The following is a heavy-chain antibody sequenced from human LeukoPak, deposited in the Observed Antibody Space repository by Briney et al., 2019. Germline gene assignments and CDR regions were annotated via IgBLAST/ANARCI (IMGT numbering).Heavy chain of an antibody. CDR1: GFTFSNYW. J-gene: IGHJ4*02. CDR3: ARDLSLEFDY. V-gene: IGHV3-30*03. CDR2: ISYDGSNK. D-gene: IGHD3-3*01. Sequence: GGSLRLSCAASGFTFSNYWMHWVRQAPGKGLEWVAVISYDGSNKYYADSVKGRFTISRDNSKNTLYLQMNSLRAEDTAVYYCARDLSLEFDYWGQGTLVTVSS.